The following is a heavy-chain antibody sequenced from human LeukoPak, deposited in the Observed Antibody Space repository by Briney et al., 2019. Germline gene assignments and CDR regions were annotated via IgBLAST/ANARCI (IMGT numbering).Heavy chain of an antibody. D-gene: IGHD5-12*01. CDR1: GGSFSGYY. CDR2: INHSGST. Sequence: SETLTLTCAVSGGSFSGYYWSWIRQPPGKGLEWIGDINHSGSTNYNPSLKSRVIISVDTTKNQFSLKLSSVTVADTAVYYCASRIVPSSDFDYWGQGTLVTVSS. J-gene: IGHJ4*02. CDR3: ASRIVPSSDFDY. V-gene: IGHV4-34*01.